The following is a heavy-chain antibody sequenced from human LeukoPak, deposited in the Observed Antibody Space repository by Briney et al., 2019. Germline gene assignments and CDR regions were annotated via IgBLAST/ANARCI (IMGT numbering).Heavy chain of an antibody. CDR2: FDPEDGET. D-gene: IGHD3-9*01. CDR1: GYTLTELS. J-gene: IGHJ5*02. Sequence: ASVKVSCKVSGYTLTELSMHWVRQAPGKGLEWMGRFDPEDGETIYAQKFQGRVTMTEDTSTGTAYMELSSLRSEDTAVYYCATTQYYDILTGYPRYWFDPWGQGTLVTVSS. V-gene: IGHV1-24*01. CDR3: ATTQYYDILTGYPRYWFDP.